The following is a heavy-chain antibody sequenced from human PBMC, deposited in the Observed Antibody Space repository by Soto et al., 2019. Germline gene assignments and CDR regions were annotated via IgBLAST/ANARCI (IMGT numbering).Heavy chain of an antibody. J-gene: IGHJ4*02. CDR1: GFTFSSYA. Sequence: QVQLVESGGGVVQPGRSLRLSCAASGFTFSSYAMHWVRQAPGKGLEWVAVISYDGSNKYYADSVKGRFTISRDNSKNTLYLQMNSLRAEDTAVYYCAREGVTAMVPIFDYWGQGTLVTVSS. D-gene: IGHD5-18*01. CDR3: AREGVTAMVPIFDY. CDR2: ISYDGSNK. V-gene: IGHV3-30-3*01.